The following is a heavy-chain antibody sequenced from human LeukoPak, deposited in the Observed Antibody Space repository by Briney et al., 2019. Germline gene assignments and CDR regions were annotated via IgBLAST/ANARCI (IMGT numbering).Heavy chain of an antibody. CDR1: GFTFSSYA. Sequence: GGSLRLSCAASGFTFSSYAMSWVRQAPGKGLEWVSATVGNGGSTYYADSVKGRFTISRDNSKNTLYLQVNSLRAEDTALYYCARNEYETLDYWGQGTLVTVSS. J-gene: IGHJ4*02. CDR2: TVGNGGST. CDR3: ARNEYETLDY. D-gene: IGHD2/OR15-2a*01. V-gene: IGHV3-23*01.